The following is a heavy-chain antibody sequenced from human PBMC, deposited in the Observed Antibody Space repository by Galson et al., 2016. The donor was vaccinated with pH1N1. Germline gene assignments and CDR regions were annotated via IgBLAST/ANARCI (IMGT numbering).Heavy chain of an antibody. V-gene: IGHV3-33*06. CDR2: IWFDGRNK. CDR3: AKVWGPYSGSFPFNNHYTLDV. J-gene: IGHJ6*02. CDR1: GFTFKNYG. D-gene: IGHD1-26*01. Sequence: SLRLSCAASGFTFKNYGMHWVRQAPGKGLEWVAVIWFDGRNKYYADSVRGRFTISRDNSKNTLYLQMSSLREEDTAMYYCAKVWGPYSGSFPFNNHYTLDVWGQGTKVTVFS.